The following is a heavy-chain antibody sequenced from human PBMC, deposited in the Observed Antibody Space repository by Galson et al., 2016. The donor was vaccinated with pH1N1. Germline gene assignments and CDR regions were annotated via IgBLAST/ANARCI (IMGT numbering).Heavy chain of an antibody. D-gene: IGHD2-8*02. CDR2: INPGDSET. V-gene: IGHV5-51*01. Sequence: SGAEGKKPGESLKISCQGSGYTFSNYWIAWVRQMPGKGLESMGMINPGDSETRYTPSFQGQVTISADTSVSTAYLQGSRLKASGSAIYYCARHTRWCMPTDYWAQGTLVTVS. CDR1: GYTFSNYW. J-gene: IGHJ4*02. CDR3: ARHTRWCMPTDY.